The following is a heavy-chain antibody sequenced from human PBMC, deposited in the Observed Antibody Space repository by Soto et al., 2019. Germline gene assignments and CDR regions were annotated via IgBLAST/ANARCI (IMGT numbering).Heavy chain of an antibody. CDR1: GITFSDHY. D-gene: IGHD2-2*01. CDR3: ARVKECSSTSCYARDAFDI. Sequence: GGSLRLSCAASGITFSDHYMSWIRQAPGKGLQWVSYISSGGSAIYYSDSVKGRFTISRDNAKNSLYLQMNSLRAEDTAVYYSARVKECSSTSCYARDAFDIWGQGTMVTVSS. J-gene: IGHJ3*02. CDR2: ISSGGSAI. V-gene: IGHV3-11*01.